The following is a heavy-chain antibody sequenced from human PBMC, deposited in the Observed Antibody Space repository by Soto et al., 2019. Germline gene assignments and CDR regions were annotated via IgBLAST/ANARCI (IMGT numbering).Heavy chain of an antibody. CDR3: ARSAVNRGGSGSPDY. CDR1: GFTFSSYS. Sequence: GGSLRLSCAASGFTFSSYSMNWVRQAPGKGLEWVSYISSSSSTIYYADSVKGRFTISRDNAKNSLYLQMNSLRAEDTAVYYCARSAVNRGGSGSPDYWGQGTLVTVSS. V-gene: IGHV3-48*01. D-gene: IGHD3-10*01. CDR2: ISSSSSTI. J-gene: IGHJ4*02.